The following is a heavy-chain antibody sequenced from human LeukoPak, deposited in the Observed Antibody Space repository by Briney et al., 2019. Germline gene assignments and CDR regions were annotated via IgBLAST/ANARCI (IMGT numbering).Heavy chain of an antibody. Sequence: GGSLRLSCAASGFTFSSYFMNWVRQAPGKGLEWVSSISGSRNYIYYTDSVKGRFTISRDNAKNSLYLQMTSLRAEDTAVYYCARGILSGLDYWGQGTLVTVTS. J-gene: IGHJ4*02. D-gene: IGHD2/OR15-2a*01. CDR3: ARGILSGLDY. CDR2: ISGSRNYI. CDR1: GFTFSSYF. V-gene: IGHV3-21*01.